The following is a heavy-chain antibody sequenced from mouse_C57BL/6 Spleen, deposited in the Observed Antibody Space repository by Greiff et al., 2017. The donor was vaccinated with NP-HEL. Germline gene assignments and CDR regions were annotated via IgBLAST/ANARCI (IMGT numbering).Heavy chain of an antibody. CDR3: IYYGNFFDY. Sequence: EVMLVESGAELVRPGASVKLSCTASGFNIKDDYMHWVKQRPEQGLEWIGWIDPENGDTEYASKFQGKATITADTSSNTAYLQLSSLTSEDTAVYYCIYYGNFFDYWGQGTTLTVSS. J-gene: IGHJ2*01. CDR2: IDPENGDT. V-gene: IGHV14-4*01. D-gene: IGHD2-1*01. CDR1: GFNIKDDY.